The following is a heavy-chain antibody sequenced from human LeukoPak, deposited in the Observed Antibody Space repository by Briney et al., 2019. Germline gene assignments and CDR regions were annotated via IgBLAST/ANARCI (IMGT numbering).Heavy chain of an antibody. J-gene: IGHJ4*02. CDR2: INPSGGST. D-gene: IGHD3-10*01. CDR3: ARGREYYGSGSYSEFDY. CDR1: GYTFTGNY. Sequence: VASVKVSCKASGYTFTGNYMHWVRQAPGQGLEWMGIINPSGGSTSYAQKFQGRVTMTRDMSTSTVYMELSSLRSEDTAVYYCARGREYYGSGSYSEFDYWGQGTLVTVSS. V-gene: IGHV1-46*01.